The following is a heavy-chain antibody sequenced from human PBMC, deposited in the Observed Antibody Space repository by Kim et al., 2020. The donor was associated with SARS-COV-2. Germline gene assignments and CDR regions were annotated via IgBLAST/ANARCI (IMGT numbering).Heavy chain of an antibody. J-gene: IGHJ6*02. Sequence: GGSLRLTCAASGFTFSSYSMNWVRQAPGKGLEWVSSISSSSSYIYYADSVKGRFTISRDNAKNSLYLQMNSLRAEDTAVYYCAREALIRYYYYGMDVWGQGTTVTVSS. CDR1: GFTFSSYS. CDR2: ISSSSSYI. D-gene: IGHD3-16*01. V-gene: IGHV3-21*01. CDR3: AREALIRYYYYGMDV.